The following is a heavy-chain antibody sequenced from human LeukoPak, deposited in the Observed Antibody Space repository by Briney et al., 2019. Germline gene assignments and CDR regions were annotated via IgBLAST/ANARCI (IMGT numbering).Heavy chain of an antibody. CDR1: GGSINNYY. V-gene: IGHV4-59*08. Sequence: PSETLSLTCTVSGGSINNYYWSWIRQPPGQGLQWIGYVYYSGRTSYNPSLQSRVTISVITSKSEFSLKLSSVIAADTAVYYCARHGYDSNGLDWGQGTLVTVSS. J-gene: IGHJ4*02. CDR3: ARHGYDSNGLD. D-gene: IGHD3-22*01. CDR2: VYYSGRT.